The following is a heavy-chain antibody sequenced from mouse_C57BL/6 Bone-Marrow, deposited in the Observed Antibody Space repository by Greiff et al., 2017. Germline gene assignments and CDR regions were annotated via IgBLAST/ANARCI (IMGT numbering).Heavy chain of an antibody. J-gene: IGHJ1*03. CDR2: ILPSIGRT. CDR3: ARGPTTVVATGYFDV. D-gene: IGHD1-1*01. CDR1: DSEVFPIAY. Sequence: QVQLKQSGSELRSPGSSVKLSCKDFDSEVFPIAYMSWVRQKPGHGFEWIGGILPSIGRTIYGEKFEDKATLDADTLSNTAYLELNSLTSEDSAIYDCARGPTTVVATGYFDVWGTGTTVTVSS. V-gene: IGHV15-2*01.